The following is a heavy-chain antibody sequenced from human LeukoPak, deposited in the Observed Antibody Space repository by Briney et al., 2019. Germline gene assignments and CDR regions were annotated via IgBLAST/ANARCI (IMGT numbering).Heavy chain of an antibody. D-gene: IGHD1-14*01. Sequence: PGGSLRLSCAASGFTFSSYGMSWVRQAPGKGLEWVSAISGSGGSTYYADSVKGRFTISRDNSKNTLYLQMNSLRAEDTAVYYCAKDHVRSYHPIDYWGQGTLVTVSS. J-gene: IGHJ4*02. CDR3: AKDHVRSYHPIDY. CDR2: ISGSGGST. CDR1: GFTFSSYG. V-gene: IGHV3-23*01.